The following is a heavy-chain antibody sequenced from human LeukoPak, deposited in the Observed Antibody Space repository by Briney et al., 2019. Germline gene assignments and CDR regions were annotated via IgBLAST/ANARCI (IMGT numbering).Heavy chain of an antibody. Sequence: SETRSLTCAVYGGSFSGYYWSWIRQPPGKGLEWIGEINHSGSTNYNPSLKSRVTISVDTSKNQFSLKLSSVTAADTAVYYCARGLGYCSSTSCSYYYYYGMDVWGQGTTVTVSS. V-gene: IGHV4-34*01. D-gene: IGHD2-2*01. CDR1: GGSFSGYY. CDR3: ARGLGYCSSTSCSYYYYYGMDV. J-gene: IGHJ6*02. CDR2: INHSGST.